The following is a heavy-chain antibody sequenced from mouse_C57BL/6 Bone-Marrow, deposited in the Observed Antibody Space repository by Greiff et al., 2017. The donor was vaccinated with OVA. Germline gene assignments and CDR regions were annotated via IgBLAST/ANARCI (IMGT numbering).Heavy chain of an antibody. J-gene: IGHJ4*01. CDR3: ARGYYGSSRYYAMDY. Sequence: QVQLQQSGPELVKPGASVKLSCKASGYTFTSYDINWVKQRPGQGLEWIGWIYPRDGSTKYNEKFKGKATLTVDTSSSTAYMELHSLTSEDSAVYFCARGYYGSSRYYAMDYWGQGTSVTVSS. D-gene: IGHD1-1*01. V-gene: IGHV1-85*01. CDR2: IYPRDGST. CDR1: GYTFTSYD.